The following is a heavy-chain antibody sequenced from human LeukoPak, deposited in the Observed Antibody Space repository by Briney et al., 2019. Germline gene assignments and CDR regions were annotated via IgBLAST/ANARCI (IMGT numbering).Heavy chain of an antibody. J-gene: IGHJ4*02. CDR1: GGSISSGGYY. V-gene: IGHV4-31*03. CDR2: IYYSGST. D-gene: IGHD3-10*01. Sequence: SQTLSLTCTVSGGSISSGGYYWSWIRQHPGKGLEWIGYIYYSGSTYYNPSLKSRVAISVDSSKNQFSLKLSSVTAADTAIYYCAGSVTSRVVLDYWGQGTLVTVSS. CDR3: AGSVTSRVVLDY.